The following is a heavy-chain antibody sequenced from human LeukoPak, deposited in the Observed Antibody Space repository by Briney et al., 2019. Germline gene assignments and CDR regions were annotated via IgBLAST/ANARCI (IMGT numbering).Heavy chain of an antibody. J-gene: IGHJ4*02. CDR3: ARNFYDSSGYYYYYFDY. CDR2: MNPNSGNT. V-gene: IGHV1-8*03. D-gene: IGHD3-22*01. Sequence: ASVKVSCKASGYTFTSYDINWVRQATGQGLEWMGWMNPNSGNTGYAQKFQGRVTITRNTSISTAYMELSSLRSEDTAVYYCARNFYDSSGYYYYYFDYWGQGTLVTVSS. CDR1: GYTFTSYD.